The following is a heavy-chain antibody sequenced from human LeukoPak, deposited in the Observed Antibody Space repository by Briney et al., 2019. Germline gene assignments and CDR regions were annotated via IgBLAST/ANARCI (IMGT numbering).Heavy chain of an antibody. Sequence: PSETLSLTCAVYGGSFSGYYWSWIRQPPGKGLEWIGEINHSGSTNYNPSLKGRVTVSVDTSKNQFSLKLSSVTAADTAVYYCAKGITFKNWGQGTMVTVSS. CDR2: INHSGST. J-gene: IGHJ3*01. V-gene: IGHV4-34*01. CDR3: AKGITFKN. D-gene: IGHD3-16*01. CDR1: GGSFSGYY.